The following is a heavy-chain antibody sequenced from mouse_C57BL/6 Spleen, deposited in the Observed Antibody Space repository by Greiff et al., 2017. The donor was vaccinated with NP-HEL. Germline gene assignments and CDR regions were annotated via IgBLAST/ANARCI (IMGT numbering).Heavy chain of an antibody. CDR3: ARGRGRSGNYAMDY. Sequence: QVQLQQSGAELMKPGASVKLSCKATGYTFTGYWIEWVKQRPGHGLEWIGEILPGSGSTNYNEKFKGKATFTADTSSNTAYMQLNSLTTEDSAIYNCARGRGRSGNYAMDYWGQGTSVTVSS. D-gene: IGHD3-2*02. CDR1: GYTFTGYW. CDR2: ILPGSGST. V-gene: IGHV1-9*01. J-gene: IGHJ4*01.